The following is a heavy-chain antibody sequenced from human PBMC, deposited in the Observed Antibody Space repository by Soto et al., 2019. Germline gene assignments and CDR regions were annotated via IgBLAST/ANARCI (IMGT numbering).Heavy chain of an antibody. CDR1: GFTFSSYW. Sequence: GGSLRLSCAASGFTFSSYWMSWVRQAPGKGLEWVANIKQDGSEKYYVDSVKGRFTISRDNAKNSLYLQMNSLRAEDTAVYYCARHSWFGELLFDYWGQGTLVTVSS. J-gene: IGHJ4*02. D-gene: IGHD3-10*01. V-gene: IGHV3-7*01. CDR3: ARHSWFGELLFDY. CDR2: IKQDGSEK.